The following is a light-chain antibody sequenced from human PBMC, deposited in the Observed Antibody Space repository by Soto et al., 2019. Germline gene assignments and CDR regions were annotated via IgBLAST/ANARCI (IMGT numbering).Light chain of an antibody. J-gene: IGLJ2*01. CDR3: QSYDSSLSVV. Sequence: QSVLTQPPSVSGAPGQRVTISCTWSSSNIGAGYDVHWYQQLPGTAPHLLIYGNSKRPSGVPDRFSGSKSGTSASLAITGLQAEDEADYYCQSYDSSLSVVFGGGTKLTVL. CDR1: SSNIGAGYD. V-gene: IGLV1-40*01. CDR2: GNS.